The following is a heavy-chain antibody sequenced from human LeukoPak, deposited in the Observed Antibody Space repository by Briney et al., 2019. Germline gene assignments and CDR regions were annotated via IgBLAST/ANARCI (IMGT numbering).Heavy chain of an antibody. CDR3: TRGDVLLWFGDPY. CDR1: GFTFSSYA. D-gene: IGHD3-10*01. CDR2: IRSKAYGGTT. Sequence: GRSLRLSCAASGFTFSSYAMHWVRQAPGKGLEWVGFIRSKAYGGTTEYAASVKGRFTISRDDSKSIAYLQMNSLKTEDTAVYYCTRGDVLLWFGDPYWGQGTLVTVSS. J-gene: IGHJ4*02. V-gene: IGHV3-49*04.